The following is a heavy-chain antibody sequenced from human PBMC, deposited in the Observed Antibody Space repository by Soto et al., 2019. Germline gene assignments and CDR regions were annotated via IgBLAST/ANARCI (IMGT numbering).Heavy chain of an antibody. CDR2: IYYSGST. V-gene: IGHV4-59*01. Sequence: QVQLQESGPGLVKPSETLSLTCTVSGGSISSYYWSWIRQPPGKGLEWIGYIYYSGSTNYNPSLKGRVPISVDTSKNQFSLKLSSVTAADTAVYYCARGAIRTQFDYWGQGTLVTVSS. CDR1: GGSISSYY. J-gene: IGHJ4*02. D-gene: IGHD2-2*01. CDR3: ARGAIRTQFDY.